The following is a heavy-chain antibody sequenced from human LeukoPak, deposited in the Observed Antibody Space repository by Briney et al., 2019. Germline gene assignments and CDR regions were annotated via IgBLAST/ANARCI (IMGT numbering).Heavy chain of an antibody. J-gene: IGHJ4*02. Sequence: SETLSLTCTVSGGSISSGSYYWSWIRQPAGKGLEWIGRIYTSGSTNYNPSLKSRVTISVDTSKNQFSLKLSSVTAADTAVYYCARDGINKFGRGGSGWYAIDYWGQGTLVTVSS. D-gene: IGHD6-19*01. CDR2: IYTSGST. CDR1: GGSISSGSYY. V-gene: IGHV4-61*02. CDR3: ARDGINKFGRGGSGWYAIDY.